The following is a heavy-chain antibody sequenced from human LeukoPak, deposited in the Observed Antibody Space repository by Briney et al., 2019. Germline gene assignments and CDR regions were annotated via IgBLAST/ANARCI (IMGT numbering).Heavy chain of an antibody. CDR1: GFTFSRNW. Sequence: PGGSLRLSCAASGFTFSRNWMSWVRQAPGKGLEWVASIKQDGSETHYGDSVKGRFTISRDNAKNSLFLLMNSLTAGDTAMYYCAREYNWGQGTLVAVSS. CDR3: AREYN. V-gene: IGHV3-7*01. D-gene: IGHD5-12*01. CDR2: IKQDGSET. J-gene: IGHJ4*02.